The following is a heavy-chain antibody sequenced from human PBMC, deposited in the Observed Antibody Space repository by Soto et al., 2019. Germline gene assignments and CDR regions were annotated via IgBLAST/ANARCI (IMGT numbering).Heavy chain of an antibody. Sequence: EVQLVESGGGLVQPGGSLRLSCVGSGFSLNTYWMHWVRQVPGKGLECIARINEDGRATSYVDAVKGRFTISRDNAGNSLSRPLNSLRLEDTAVYFRARVWVERLPRKPPSDYLGQGTLVTVSS. D-gene: IGHD3-3*01. J-gene: IGHJ4*02. CDR2: INEDGRAT. V-gene: IGHV3-74*01. CDR3: ARVWVERLPRKPPSDY. CDR1: GFSLNTYW.